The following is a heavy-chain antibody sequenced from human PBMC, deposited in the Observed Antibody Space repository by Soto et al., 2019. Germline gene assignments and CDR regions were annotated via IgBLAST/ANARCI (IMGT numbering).Heavy chain of an antibody. CDR2: IIPIFGTA. CDR3: ARGCRAARRVTYYYYGLDV. V-gene: IGHV1-69*13. Sequence: SVKVSCKASGGTFSSYAISWVRQAPGQGLEWMGGIIPIFGTANYAQKFQGRVTITADESTSTAYMELSSLRSEDTAVYYCARGCRAARRVTYYYYGLDVWGQGTTVTVSS. J-gene: IGHJ6*02. CDR1: GGTFSSYA. D-gene: IGHD6-6*01.